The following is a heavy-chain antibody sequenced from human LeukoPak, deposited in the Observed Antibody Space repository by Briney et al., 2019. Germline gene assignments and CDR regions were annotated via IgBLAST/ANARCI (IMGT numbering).Heavy chain of an antibody. CDR2: INPSGGST. V-gene: IGHV1-46*01. D-gene: IGHD6-13*01. CDR3: ARDPAYSSSWYYYYYGMDV. J-gene: IGHJ6*02. Sequence: ASVKVSCKASGYTFTSYYMHWVRQAPGQGLEWMGIINPSGGSTSYAQKFQGRVTTTRDTSTNTVYMELSSLRSEDTAVYYCARDPAYSSSWYYYYYGMDVWGQGTTVTVSS. CDR1: GYTFTSYY.